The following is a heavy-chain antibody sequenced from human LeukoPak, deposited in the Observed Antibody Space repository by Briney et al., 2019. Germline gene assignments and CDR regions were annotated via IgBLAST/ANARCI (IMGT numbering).Heavy chain of an antibody. D-gene: IGHD2-15*01. Sequence: GGSLRLSCTTSGFNFFDYNMNWVRQAPGKGLEWISHISSTSSTIKYADSVKGRFTISRDNAKNSLHLQMNSLRVEDTAVYYCARPRSGGTWFFDYWGQGTLVTVSS. V-gene: IGHV3-48*04. CDR3: ARPRSGGTWFFDY. CDR2: ISSTSSTI. CDR1: GFNFFDYN. J-gene: IGHJ4*02.